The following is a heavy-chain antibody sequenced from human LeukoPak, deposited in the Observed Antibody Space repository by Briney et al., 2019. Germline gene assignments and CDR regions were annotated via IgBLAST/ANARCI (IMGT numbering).Heavy chain of an antibody. Sequence: GGSLRLSCAASGFTFSNYAISWVRQAPGKGLEWVSPISPSNISSYYADSVRGRFTISRDNSKNTLYLQMNSLRAEDTAVYYCARDHAHGLDVWGQGTTVTVSS. V-gene: IGHV3-23*01. CDR2: ISPSNISS. CDR3: ARDHAHGLDV. CDR1: GFTFSNYA. J-gene: IGHJ6*02. D-gene: IGHD2-2*01.